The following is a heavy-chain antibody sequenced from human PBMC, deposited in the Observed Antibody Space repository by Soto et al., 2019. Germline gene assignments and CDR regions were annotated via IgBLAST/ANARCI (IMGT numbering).Heavy chain of an antibody. D-gene: IGHD2-15*01. CDR1: GGSISSGDYY. CDR2: IFYSGST. Sequence: QVQLQESGPGLVKPSQTLSLTCSVSGGSISSGDYYWSWVRQHPGKGLEWIGYIFYSGSTYYNPSLKSRVTISVDTSKNQFSLKLSSVTAADTAVYYCARGGSGDIVVVAAIDYWGQGTPVTVSS. J-gene: IGHJ4*02. V-gene: IGHV4-31*03. CDR3: ARGGSGDIVVVAAIDY.